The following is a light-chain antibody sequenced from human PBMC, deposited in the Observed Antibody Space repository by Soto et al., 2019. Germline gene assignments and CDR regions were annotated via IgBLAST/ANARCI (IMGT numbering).Light chain of an antibody. Sequence: AIRMTQSPSSFSESTGDRVTITCRASQGISSYLAWYQQKPEKAPELLIYAASTLQSGVPSRFSGSGSGTDFTLTISCLQSEDFATYYCQQYYSYPPTFGQGTKLEIK. V-gene: IGKV1-8*01. J-gene: IGKJ2*01. CDR1: QGISSY. CDR3: QQYYSYPPT. CDR2: AAS.